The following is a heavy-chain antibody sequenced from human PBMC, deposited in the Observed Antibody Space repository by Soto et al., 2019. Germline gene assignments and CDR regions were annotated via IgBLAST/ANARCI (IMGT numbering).Heavy chain of an antibody. V-gene: IGHV4-59*01. D-gene: IGHD3-9*01. CDR3: AREVGSSPPRY. CDR2: VYDNGRP. J-gene: IGHJ4*02. Sequence: SETLSLTCTISGGSISVYYWSWIRQSPRQGLEWIGYVYDNGRPYYSPSLKSRVTISADTSKNQISLKLTSATAADTAVYYCAREVGSSPPRYWGRGTLVTVSS. CDR1: GGSISVYY.